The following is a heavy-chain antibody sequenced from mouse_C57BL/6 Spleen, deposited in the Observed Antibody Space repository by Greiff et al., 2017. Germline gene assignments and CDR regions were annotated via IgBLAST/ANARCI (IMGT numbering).Heavy chain of an antibody. CDR2: IDPSDSYT. CDR3: AKAQATIQFAY. CDR1: GYTFTSYW. V-gene: IGHV1-50*01. J-gene: IGHJ3*01. D-gene: IGHD3-2*02. Sequence: QVQLQQSGAELVKPGASVKLSCKASGYTFTSYWMQWVKQRPGQGLEWIGEIDPSDSYTNYNQKFKGKATLTVDTSSSTAYMQLSSLTSEDSAVYYCAKAQATIQFAYWGQGTLVTVSA.